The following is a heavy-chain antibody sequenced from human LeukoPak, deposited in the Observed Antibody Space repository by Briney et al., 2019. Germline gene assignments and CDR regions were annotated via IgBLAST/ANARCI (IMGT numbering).Heavy chain of an antibody. J-gene: IGHJ4*02. D-gene: IGHD2-21*01. CDR3: TRDELWAVNFDY. Sequence: GLCVTLSCTPCLFTLGEYAMSWVRQAPAKGREGVGFVRSKAYGGTTEYAASVKGRFTSSRDDSKSIAYLQMNRLKTEDTAVYYCTRDELWAVNFDYWGQGTLVSVSS. CDR2: VRSKAYGGTT. V-gene: IGHV3-49*04. CDR1: LFTLGEYA.